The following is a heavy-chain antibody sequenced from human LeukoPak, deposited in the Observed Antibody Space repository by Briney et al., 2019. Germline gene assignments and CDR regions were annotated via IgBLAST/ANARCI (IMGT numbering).Heavy chain of an antibody. J-gene: IGHJ6*04. CDR2: ISSNGGST. D-gene: IGHD3-9*01. Sequence: PGGSLRLSCSASGFTFSSYAMHWDRQAPGKGLEYVSAISSNGGSTYYADSVKGRFTISRDNSKNTLYLQMSSLRAEDTAVYYCVKDLGYYDILTGYYRSGDYYYGMDVWGKGTTVTVSS. CDR3: VKDLGYYDILTGYYRSGDYYYGMDV. V-gene: IGHV3-64D*06. CDR1: GFTFSSYA.